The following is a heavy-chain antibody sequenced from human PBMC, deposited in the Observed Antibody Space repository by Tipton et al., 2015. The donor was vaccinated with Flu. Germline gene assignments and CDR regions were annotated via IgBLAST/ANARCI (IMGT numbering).Heavy chain of an antibody. CDR3: ARVLYSSSSLGVDYYYYYGMDV. V-gene: IGHV1-69*01. CDR2: IIPIFGTA. J-gene: IGHJ6*02. D-gene: IGHD6-6*01. Sequence: QLVQSGAEVKKPGSSVKVSCKASGGTFSSYAISWVRQAPGQGLEWMGGIIPIFGTANYAQKFQGRVTITADESTSTAYMELSSLRSEDTAVYYCARVLYSSSSLGVDYYYYYGMDVWGQGTTVTVSS. CDR1: GGTFSSYA.